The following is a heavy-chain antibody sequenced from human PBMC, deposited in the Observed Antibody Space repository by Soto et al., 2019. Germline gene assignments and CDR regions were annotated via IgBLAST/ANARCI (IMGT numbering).Heavy chain of an antibody. J-gene: IGHJ4*02. CDR1: GFTFSSYA. Sequence: GGSLRLSCAASGFTFSSYAMHWVRQAPGKGLEGVAVISYDGSNKYYADSVKGRFTISRDNSKKTLYLQMNSLRAEDTAVYYCTTEPRFDYYWGQGTLVTVSS. CDR2: ISYDGSNK. D-gene: IGHD3-9*01. V-gene: IGHV3-30-3*01. CDR3: TTEPRFDYY.